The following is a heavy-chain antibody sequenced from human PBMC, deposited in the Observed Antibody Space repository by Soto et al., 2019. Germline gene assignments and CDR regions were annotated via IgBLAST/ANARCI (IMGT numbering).Heavy chain of an antibody. J-gene: IGHJ4*02. V-gene: IGHV3-23*01. CDR3: AKGYYSGYDLAYFDY. CDR2: ISGSGDNT. D-gene: IGHD5-12*01. Sequence: EVQLLESGGGLVQPGGSLRLSCAASGFSFDDYAMTWVRQAAGKGLEWVSAISGSGDNTYYADSVKGRFTIPRDNSKNTRYLQLNSLRAEDTALYYGAKGYYSGYDLAYFDYWGQGTLVTVSS. CDR1: GFSFDDYA.